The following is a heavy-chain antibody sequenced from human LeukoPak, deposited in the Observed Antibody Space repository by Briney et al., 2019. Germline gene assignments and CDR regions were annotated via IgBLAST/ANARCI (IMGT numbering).Heavy chain of an antibody. V-gene: IGHV3-30*03. D-gene: IGHD2-8*02. CDR3: ARDQTAVTGVWGTLDY. J-gene: IGHJ4*02. CDR2: ISYDGSNT. CDR1: GFTFSGYG. Sequence: PGRSLRLSCTASGFTFSGYGMHWVRQAPGMGLEWVAIISYDGSNTFYGDSVKGRFHISRDSSKKTLYLPMNSLRTADTAVYYCARDQTAVTGVWGTLDYWGQGTLVTVSS.